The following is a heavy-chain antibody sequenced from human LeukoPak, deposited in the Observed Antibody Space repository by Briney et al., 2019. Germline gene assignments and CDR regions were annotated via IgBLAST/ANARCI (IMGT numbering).Heavy chain of an antibody. CDR2: INPNSGGT. Sequence: ASVKVSCKASGYTFTGYYMHWVRQAPGQGLEWMGWINPNSGGTNYAQKFQGRVTMTRDTSISTAYMERSRLRSDDTAVYYCARELFYTSGSKSNRVDYWGQGTLVTVSS. CDR3: ARELFYTSGSKSNRVDY. J-gene: IGHJ4*02. CDR1: GYTFTGYY. D-gene: IGHD1-26*01. V-gene: IGHV1-2*02.